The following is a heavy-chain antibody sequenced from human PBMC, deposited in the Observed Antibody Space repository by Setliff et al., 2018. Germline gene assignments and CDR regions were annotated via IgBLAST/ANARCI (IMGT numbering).Heavy chain of an antibody. CDR1: GGSFSSFY. D-gene: IGHD7-27*01. CDR2: INHSGTT. V-gene: IGHV4-34*01. Sequence: SETLSLTCAVYGGSFSSFYWSWIRQPPGKGLEWIGEINHSGTTYYNPSLKSRVTISVDTSKKQFSLKLSSVTAADTAVYYCAKFGPLDLTGDWAFDNCGQGTLVTVSS. CDR3: AKFGPLDLTGDWAFDN. J-gene: IGHJ4*02.